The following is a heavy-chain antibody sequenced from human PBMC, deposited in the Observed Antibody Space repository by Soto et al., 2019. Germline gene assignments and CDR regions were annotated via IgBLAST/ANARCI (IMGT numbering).Heavy chain of an antibody. CDR1: GFTCSDAG. CDR3: MTDRQYRPAY. J-gene: IGHJ4*02. V-gene: IGHV3-15*07. CDR2: IKSKTDGGTT. D-gene: IGHD3-16*02. Sequence: GGSLRLSWAAAGFTCSDAGVNWIRQAPGKGLEWVGLIKSKTDGGTTDYAAPVKGRFTISRDDSKNTLYLQMNSLKTEDAAVYYCMTDRQYRPAYWGQGTLVTVSS.